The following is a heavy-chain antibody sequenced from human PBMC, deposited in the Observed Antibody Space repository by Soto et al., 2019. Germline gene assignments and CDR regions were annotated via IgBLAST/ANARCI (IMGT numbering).Heavy chain of an antibody. Sequence: GASVKVSCKVSGYTLTELSMHWVRQAPGKGLEWMGGFDPEDGETIYAQKFQGRVTMTEDTSTDTAYMELSSLRSEDTAVYYCATDATTLHYDFWSGPPPLDYWGQGTLVTVSS. CDR2: FDPEDGET. CDR3: ATDATTLHYDFWSGPPPLDY. CDR1: GYTLTELS. V-gene: IGHV1-24*01. J-gene: IGHJ4*02. D-gene: IGHD3-3*01.